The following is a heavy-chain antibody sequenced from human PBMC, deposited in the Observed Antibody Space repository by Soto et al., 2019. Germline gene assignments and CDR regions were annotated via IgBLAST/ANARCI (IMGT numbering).Heavy chain of an antibody. CDR3: AGAWPRGTTRVIDSDNCGMDV. CDR1: GGTFSKYA. Sequence: QVQLVQSGAEVKKPGSSVKVSCKASGGTFSKYAFSWVRQAPGQGLEWMGGIIPRFDAADYAQRFQGRVRITADESTTTAYMELSSLRSDDTAIDYCAGAWPRGTTRVIDSDNCGMDVWGQGTTVNVSS. D-gene: IGHD1-1*01. V-gene: IGHV1-69*01. CDR2: IIPRFDAA. J-gene: IGHJ6*02.